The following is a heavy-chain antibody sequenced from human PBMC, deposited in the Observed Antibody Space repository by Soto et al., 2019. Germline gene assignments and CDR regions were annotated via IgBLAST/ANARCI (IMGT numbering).Heavy chain of an antibody. D-gene: IGHD3-10*01. J-gene: IGHJ6*02. CDR2: TYYRSKWYN. CDR1: GDSVSSNSAA. CDR3: ARDRAYYYGSGSYYNYYYYGMDV. Sequence: SQTLSLTCAISGDSVSSNSAAWNWIRQSPSRGLEWLGRTYYRSKWYNDYAVSVKSRITINPDTSKNQFSLQLNSVTPEDTAVYYCARDRAYYYGSGSYYNYYYYGMDVWGQGTTVTVSS. V-gene: IGHV6-1*01.